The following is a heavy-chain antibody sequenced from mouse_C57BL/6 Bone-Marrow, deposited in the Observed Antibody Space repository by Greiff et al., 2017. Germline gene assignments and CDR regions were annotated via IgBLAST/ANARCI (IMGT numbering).Heavy chain of an antibody. Sequence: VQLQQPGAELVKPGASVKLSCKASGYTFTSYWMHWVKQRPGQGLEWIGMIHPNSGSTNYNEKFKSKATLTVDKSSSTAYMQLSSLTSEDSAVYYCARRGIYYDYDNAWFAYWGQGTLVTVSA. CDR3: ARRGIYYDYDNAWFAY. V-gene: IGHV1-64*01. CDR2: IHPNSGST. J-gene: IGHJ3*01. D-gene: IGHD2-4*01. CDR1: GYTFTSYW.